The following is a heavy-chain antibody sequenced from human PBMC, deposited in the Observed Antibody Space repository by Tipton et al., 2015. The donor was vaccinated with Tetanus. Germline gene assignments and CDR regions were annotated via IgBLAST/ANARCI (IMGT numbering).Heavy chain of an antibody. D-gene: IGHD3-3*01. Sequence: LRLSCTVFGGSVSSGSYYWAWIRQPPGKGLEYIGYILYGGSTHYNPSLKSRVTVSADPSENQFSLNLSSVTAADTAAYYCARIHDFWSGYFDFWGQGTLVTVTS. CDR3: ARIHDFWSGYFDF. V-gene: IGHV4-61*01. CDR2: ILYGGST. J-gene: IGHJ4*02. CDR1: GGSVSSGSYY.